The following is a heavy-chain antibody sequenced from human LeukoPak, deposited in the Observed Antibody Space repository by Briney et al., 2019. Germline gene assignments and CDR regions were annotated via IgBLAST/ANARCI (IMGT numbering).Heavy chain of an antibody. CDR3: AKDTYYDSSGYDY. CDR2: IYSGGST. J-gene: IGHJ4*02. V-gene: IGHV3-66*02. Sequence: QPGGSLRLSCAASGFTVSSNYMSWVRQAPGKGLEWVSVIYSGGSTYYADSVKGRFTISRDNSKNTLYLQMNSLRAEDTAVYYCAKDTYYDSSGYDYWGQGTLVTVSS. CDR1: GFTVSSNY. D-gene: IGHD3-22*01.